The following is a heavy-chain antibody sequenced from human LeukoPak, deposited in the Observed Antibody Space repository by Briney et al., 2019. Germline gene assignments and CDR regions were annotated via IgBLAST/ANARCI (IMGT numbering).Heavy chain of an antibody. D-gene: IGHD3-10*01. Sequence: GGSLRLSCAASGFTFSSYGMHWVRQAPGKGLEWVAVIWYDGSNKYYADSVKGRFTISRDNSKNTLYLQMNSLRAEDTAVYYCARDRSWFGESYDDCGMDVWGKGTTVTVSS. CDR2: IWYDGSNK. V-gene: IGHV3-33*01. J-gene: IGHJ6*04. CDR1: GFTFSSYG. CDR3: ARDRSWFGESYDDCGMDV.